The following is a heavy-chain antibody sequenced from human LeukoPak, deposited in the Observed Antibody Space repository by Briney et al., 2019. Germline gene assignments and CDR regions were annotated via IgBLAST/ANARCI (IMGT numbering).Heavy chain of an antibody. CDR3: ASGQYQPLVYY. J-gene: IGHJ4*02. CDR2: IYYSGST. V-gene: IGHV4-59*08. CDR1: GXSISSYY. D-gene: IGHD2-2*01. Sequence: SETLSLTCTVSGXSISSYYWSWIRQPPGKGLEWIGYIYYSGSTNYNPSLKSRVTMSVDTSKNQFSLKLTSVTAADTAVYYCASGQYQPLVYYWGQGTLVTVSS.